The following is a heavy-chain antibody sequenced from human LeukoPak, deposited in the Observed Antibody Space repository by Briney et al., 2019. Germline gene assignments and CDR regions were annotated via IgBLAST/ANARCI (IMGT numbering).Heavy chain of an antibody. J-gene: IGHJ5*02. V-gene: IGHV4-39*07. CDR3: ARAELLLWFGELHNWFDP. D-gene: IGHD3-10*01. CDR2: IYYSGST. Sequence: PSETLSLTCTVSGGSISSLIYYWGWIRQPPGKGLEWIGSIYYSGSTYYNPSLKSRVTISVDTSKNQFSLKLSSVTAADTAVYYCARAELLLWFGELHNWFDPWGQGTLVTVSS. CDR1: GGSISSLIYY.